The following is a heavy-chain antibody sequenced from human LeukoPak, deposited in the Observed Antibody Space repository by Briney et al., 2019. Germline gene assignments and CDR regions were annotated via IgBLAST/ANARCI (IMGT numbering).Heavy chain of an antibody. D-gene: IGHD4-17*01. J-gene: IGHJ4*02. CDR2: IFSDGTT. V-gene: IGHV3-66*01. CDR1: GFTVSSNY. CDR3: ARDNGDLAFDY. Sequence: GGSLRLSCAASGFTVSSNYMSWVRQAPGKGLEWVSVIFSDGTTYYADSVKGRFTISRDNAKNSLYLQMNSLRDEDTAVYYCARDNGDLAFDYWGQGTLVTVSS.